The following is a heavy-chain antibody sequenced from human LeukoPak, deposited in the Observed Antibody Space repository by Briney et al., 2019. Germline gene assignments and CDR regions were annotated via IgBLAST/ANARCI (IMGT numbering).Heavy chain of an antibody. CDR3: AKTTTGYSSGRYPGWPVDY. J-gene: IGHJ4*02. CDR2: ISGSGGGT. V-gene: IGHV3-23*01. CDR1: GFTFSSYA. Sequence: GGCLRLSCAASGFTFSSYAVSWVRQAPGKGLEWDSAISGSGGGTYYADSVKGRFTISRDNSKNTLYLQMNSLSTEDTAVYYCAKTTTGYSSGRYPGWPVDYWGQGTLVTVSS. D-gene: IGHD6-19*01.